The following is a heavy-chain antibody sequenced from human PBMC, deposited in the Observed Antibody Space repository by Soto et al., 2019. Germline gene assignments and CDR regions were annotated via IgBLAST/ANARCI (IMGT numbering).Heavy chain of an antibody. D-gene: IGHD3-10*01. V-gene: IGHV3-49*04. CDR2: IRSKAYGGTT. Sequence: GGSLRLSCTASGFTFGDYAMSWVRQAPGKGLEWVGLIRSKAYGGTTEYAASVKGRFTISRDDSKSIAYLQMNSLKTEDTAVYYCTRDIRPDVLLWFGESNPISYYFDYWGQGTLVTVSS. J-gene: IGHJ4*02. CDR3: TRDIRPDVLLWFGESNPISYYFDY. CDR1: GFTFGDYA.